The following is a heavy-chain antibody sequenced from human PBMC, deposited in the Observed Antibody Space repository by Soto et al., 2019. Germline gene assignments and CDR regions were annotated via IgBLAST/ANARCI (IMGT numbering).Heavy chain of an antibody. J-gene: IGHJ5*02. Sequence: GGSLRLSCAASGFSLNNNYMNWVRQAPGKGLEWVSVIYSGGSSYYAVSVQGRFTISRDNSKNTVYLQMNSLRGEDTAMYYCARLGPYGSESYSFRYNRFDPWGQGT. CDR2: IYSGGSS. CDR1: GFSLNNNY. V-gene: IGHV3-53*01. D-gene: IGHD3-10*01. CDR3: ARLGPYGSESYSFRYNRFDP.